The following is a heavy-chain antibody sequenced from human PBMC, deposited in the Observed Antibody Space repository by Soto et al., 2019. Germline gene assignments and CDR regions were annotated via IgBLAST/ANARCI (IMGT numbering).Heavy chain of an antibody. CDR3: ARDSQWLVQYAFAY. Sequence: QVQLVESGGGVVQPGRSLRLSCAASGFAFSSYGMHWVRQAPGKGLEWVAVIWYDGSYKYYADSVKGRFTISRDNSKNTVYLQMNSLRIEDTAVYSCARDSQWLVQYAFAYWGQGALVTVSS. D-gene: IGHD6-19*01. V-gene: IGHV3-33*01. J-gene: IGHJ4*02. CDR1: GFAFSSYG. CDR2: IWYDGSYK.